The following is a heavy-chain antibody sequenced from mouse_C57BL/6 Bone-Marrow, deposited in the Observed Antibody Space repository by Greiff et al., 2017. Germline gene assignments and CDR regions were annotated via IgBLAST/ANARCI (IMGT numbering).Heavy chain of an antibody. CDR2: INPSTGGT. CDR1: GYSFTGYY. V-gene: IGHV1-42*01. Sequence: VQLKQSGPELVKPGASVKISCKASGYSFTGYYMNWVKQSPEKSLEWIGEINPSTGGTTYNQKFKAKVTLTVDKSSSTAYMQLKSLTSEDTAVYYCARGEYDGYFDYWGQGTTLTVSA. J-gene: IGHJ2*01. D-gene: IGHD2-14*01. CDR3: ARGEYDGYFDY.